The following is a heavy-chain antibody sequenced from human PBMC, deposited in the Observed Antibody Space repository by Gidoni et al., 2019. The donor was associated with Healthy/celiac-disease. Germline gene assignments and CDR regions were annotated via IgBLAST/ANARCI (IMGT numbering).Heavy chain of an antibody. V-gene: IGHV3-7*01. CDR2: IKQDGSEK. J-gene: IGHJ4*02. CDR3: ARFGLWFGGYFDY. CDR1: GFTFSSYW. Sequence: EVQLVESGGGLVQPGGSLRLPCAASGFTFSSYWTSWVRQAPGKGLEWVSNIKQDGSEKYYVDSVKGRFTISRDNAKNSLYLQMNSLRAEDTAVYYCARFGLWFGGYFDYWGQGTLVTVSS. D-gene: IGHD3-10*01.